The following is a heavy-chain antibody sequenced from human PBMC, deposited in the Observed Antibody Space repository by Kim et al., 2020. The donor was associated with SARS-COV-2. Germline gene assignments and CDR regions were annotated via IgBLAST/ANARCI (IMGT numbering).Heavy chain of an antibody. CDR2: IYYSGST. D-gene: IGHD3-22*01. CDR1: GGSISSSSYY. Sequence: SETLSLTCTVSGGSISSSSYYWGWIRQPPGKGLEWIGSIYYSGSTYYNPSLKSRVTISVDTSKNQFSLKLSSVTAADTAVYYCARDSLNRVISPDAFDIWGQGTMVTVSS. J-gene: IGHJ3*02. V-gene: IGHV4-39*07. CDR3: ARDSLNRVISPDAFDI.